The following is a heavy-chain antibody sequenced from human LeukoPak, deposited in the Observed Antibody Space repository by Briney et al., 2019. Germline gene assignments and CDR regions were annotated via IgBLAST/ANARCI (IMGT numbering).Heavy chain of an antibody. V-gene: IGHV3-11*05. CDR3: AREDGYSSSWYSDY. CDR1: GFTFSDYY. J-gene: IGHJ4*02. D-gene: IGHD6-13*01. CDR2: ISSTSIYT. Sequence: GGSLRLSCAASGFTFSDYYMSWIRQAPGKGLEWVSDISSTSIYTNYADSVKGRFTISRDNAKNSLYLQTNSLRAEDTAVYYCAREDGYSSSWYSDYWGQGTLVTVSS.